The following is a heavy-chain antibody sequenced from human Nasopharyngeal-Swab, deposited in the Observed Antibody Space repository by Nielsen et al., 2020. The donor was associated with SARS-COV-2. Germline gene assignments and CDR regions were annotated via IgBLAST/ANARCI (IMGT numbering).Heavy chain of an antibody. CDR3: ARGFIVATIFHYYYYMDV. CDR1: GYTFTSYD. J-gene: IGHJ6*03. CDR2: MNPNSGNT. Sequence: ASVKVSCKASGYTFTSYDINWVRQATGQGLEWMGWMNPNSGNTGYAQKFQGRVTMTRNNSRSTAYMELSSLRSEDTAVYYCARGFIVATIFHYYYYMDVWGKGTTVTVSS. D-gene: IGHD5-12*01. V-gene: IGHV1-8*01.